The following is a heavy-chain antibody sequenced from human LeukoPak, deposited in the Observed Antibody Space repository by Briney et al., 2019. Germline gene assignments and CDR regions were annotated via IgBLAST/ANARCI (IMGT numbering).Heavy chain of an antibody. D-gene: IGHD6-19*01. V-gene: IGHV3-21*01. J-gene: IGHJ4*02. CDR1: GFTFSSYS. CDR2: ISSSSSYI. Sequence: PGGSLRLSCAASGFTFSSYSMNWLRQAPGKGLEWVSSISSSSSYIYYADPVKGRFTISRDNAKNSLYLQMNSLRAEATAVYYCAKDTGSYSSGWYTSFDYWGQGTLVTVSS. CDR3: AKDTGSYSSGWYTSFDY.